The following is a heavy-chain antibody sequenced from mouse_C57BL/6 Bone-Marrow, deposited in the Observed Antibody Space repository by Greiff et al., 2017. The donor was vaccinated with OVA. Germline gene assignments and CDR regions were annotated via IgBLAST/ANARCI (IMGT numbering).Heavy chain of an antibody. V-gene: IGHV1-42*01. CDR2: INPSTGGT. CDR1: GYSFTGYY. CDR3: ARRMVTTGGNYFDY. D-gene: IGHD2-2*01. J-gene: IGHJ2*01. Sequence: VQLQQSGPELVKPGASVKISCKASGYSFTGYYMNWVKQSPEKSLEWIGEINPSTGGTTYNQKFKAKATLTVDKSSSTAYMQLKSLTSEDSAVYYCARRMVTTGGNYFDYWGQGTTLTVSS.